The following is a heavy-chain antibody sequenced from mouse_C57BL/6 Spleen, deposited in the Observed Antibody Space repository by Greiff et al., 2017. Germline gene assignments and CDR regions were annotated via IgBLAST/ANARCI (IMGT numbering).Heavy chain of an antibody. CDR2: IYPGSGST. V-gene: IGHV1-55*01. Sequence: QVQLQQSGAELVKPGASVKMSCKASGYTFTSYWITWVKQRPGQGLEWIGDIYPGSGSTNYNEKFKSKATLTVDTSSSTAYMQLSSLTSEDSAVYYCARSGLPYAMAYWGQGTSVTVSS. J-gene: IGHJ4*01. D-gene: IGHD5-5*01. CDR3: ARSGLPYAMAY. CDR1: GYTFTSYW.